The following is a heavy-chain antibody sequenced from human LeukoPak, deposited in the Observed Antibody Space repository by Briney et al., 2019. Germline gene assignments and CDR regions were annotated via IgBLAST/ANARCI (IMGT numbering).Heavy chain of an antibody. CDR1: GGSISSYY. CDR3: ARVYVVVNSYFDY. CDR2: IYYSGST. V-gene: IGHV4-59*12. J-gene: IGHJ4*02. D-gene: IGHD3-22*01. Sequence: SETLCLTCTDSGGSISSYYWSWIRQPPGKGLEWIGYIYYSGSTNYNPSLKSRVTMPVDTSKNQFSLKLSSVTAADTAVYYCARVYVVVNSYFDYWGQGTLVTVSS.